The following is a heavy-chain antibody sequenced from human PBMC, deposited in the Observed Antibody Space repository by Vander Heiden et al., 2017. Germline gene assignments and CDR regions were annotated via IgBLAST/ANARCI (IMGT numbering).Heavy chain of an antibody. J-gene: IGHJ3*02. V-gene: IGHV5-51*01. CDR3: ARISQDYDFWSGYYGDI. CDR2: IYPGDSDT. CDR1: GYSFTSYW. Sequence: EVQLVQSGAEVKKPGESLKISCKGSGYSFTSYWIGWVRQMPGKGLEWMGIIYPGDSDTRYSPSFQGQVTISADKSISTAYLQWSSLKASDTAMYYCARISQDYDFWSGYYGDIWGQGTMVTVSS. D-gene: IGHD3-3*01.